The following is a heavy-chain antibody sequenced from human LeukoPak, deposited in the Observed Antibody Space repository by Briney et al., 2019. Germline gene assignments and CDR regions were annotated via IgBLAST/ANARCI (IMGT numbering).Heavy chain of an antibody. CDR1: GGSISSCTYS. CDR2: FSCSGST. J-gene: IGHJ4*02. V-gene: IGHV4-39*07. D-gene: IGHD3-22*01. CDR3: ARGPYSYDSSGYYYDY. Sequence: SETLSLTCFVSGGSISSCTYSWGWIRQPPGKGLDWIGGFSCSGSTYYNPSLKSRVTISVDTSKSQFSLYMDSVTAADTAVYYCARGPYSYDSSGYYYDYWGQGTLVTVSS.